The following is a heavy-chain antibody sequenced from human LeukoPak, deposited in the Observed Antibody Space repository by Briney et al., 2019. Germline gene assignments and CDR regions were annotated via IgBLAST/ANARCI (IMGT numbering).Heavy chain of an antibody. CDR1: GFTFSTYA. D-gene: IGHD1-26*01. J-gene: IGHJ5*02. CDR3: ARDFRYSGSYHHWFDP. CDR2: IEASGGTT. V-gene: IGHV3-23*01. Sequence: PGGSLRLSCVASGFTFSTYAMSWVRQAPGKGLEWVSAIEASGGTTYYADSVKGRFTISRDNAKNSLSLQMNSLRAEDTAVYYCARDFRYSGSYHHWFDPWGQGTLVTVSS.